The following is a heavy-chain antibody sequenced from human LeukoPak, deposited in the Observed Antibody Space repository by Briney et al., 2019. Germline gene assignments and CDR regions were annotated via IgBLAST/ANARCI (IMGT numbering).Heavy chain of an antibody. CDR3: AKGNSYLFDF. CDR1: GFTFSNYA. V-gene: IGHV3-23*01. CDR2: ISDSGGAT. D-gene: IGHD2/OR15-2a*01. Sequence: GGSLRLSCAASGFTFSNYAMSWVRQAPGKGLEWVSAISDSGGATSYADSVKGRFTISRDNSKNTLYLQMNSLRAEDTAIYYCAKGNSYLFDFLGQGILGAGPS. J-gene: IGHJ4*02.